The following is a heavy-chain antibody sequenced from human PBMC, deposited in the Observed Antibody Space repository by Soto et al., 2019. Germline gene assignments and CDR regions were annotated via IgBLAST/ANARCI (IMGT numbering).Heavy chain of an antibody. CDR3: ARRGCSGTNCNLNQRSYDL. CDR1: GFIFNEYG. Sequence: QVQQMESGGGVVQPGMSLRLSCAASGFIFNEYGMHWFRQAPGKGLEWVAVIWYDGSNKYYADSVKGRFTISRDNSKNTMSLQMNNLRAEDTAVYYCARRGCSGTNCNLNQRSYDLWGQGTLVTVSS. V-gene: IGHV3-33*03. D-gene: IGHD2-15*01. CDR2: IWYDGSNK. J-gene: IGHJ4*02.